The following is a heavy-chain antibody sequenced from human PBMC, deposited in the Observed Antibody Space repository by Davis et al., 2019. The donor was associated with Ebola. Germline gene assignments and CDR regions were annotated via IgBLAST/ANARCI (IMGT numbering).Heavy chain of an antibody. CDR1: GFTFRSYY. CDR2: IDPDGSRV. CDR3: ATLSYGMDV. J-gene: IGHJ6*02. Sequence: HTGGSLRLSCAASGFTFRSYYMHWVRHVSGKGLVLVAGIDPDGSRVSYAESVKGRFTISRDNAKDTVYLQMNSLRAEDTAEYYCATLSYGMDVWGQGTKVTVSS. V-gene: IGHV3-74*01.